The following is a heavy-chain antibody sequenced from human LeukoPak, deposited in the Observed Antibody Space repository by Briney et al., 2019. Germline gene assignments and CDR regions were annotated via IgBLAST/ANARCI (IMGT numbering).Heavy chain of an antibody. V-gene: IGHV4-61*05. J-gene: IGHJ6*03. D-gene: IGHD3-10*01. CDR3: ARGGDGSGSYWGDYYYYYYMDV. CDR2: IYYSGST. CDR1: GGSISSSNYY. Sequence: SETLSLTCTVSGGSISSSNYYWGWIRQPPGKGLEWIGYIYYSGSTNYNPSLRSRVTISVDTSKNQFSLKLSSVTAADTAVYYCARGGDGSGSYWGDYYYYYYMDVWGKGTTVTVSS.